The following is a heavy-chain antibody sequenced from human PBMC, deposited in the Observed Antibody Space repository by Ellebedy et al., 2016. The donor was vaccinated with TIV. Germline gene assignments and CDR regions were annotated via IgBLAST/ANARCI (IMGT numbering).Heavy chain of an antibody. Sequence: PGGSLRLSCAASGFTFSSYSLNWVRQAPGKGLEWVSSISTISSYADSVRGRFTISRDNAKNSLYLQMNSLRAEDTAVYYCSRGGGCGVGTCYYPDFWGQGTLVTVSS. J-gene: IGHJ4*02. CDR2: ISTISS. CDR3: SRGGGCGVGTCYYPDF. V-gene: IGHV3-21*01. CDR1: GFTFSSYS. D-gene: IGHD2-15*01.